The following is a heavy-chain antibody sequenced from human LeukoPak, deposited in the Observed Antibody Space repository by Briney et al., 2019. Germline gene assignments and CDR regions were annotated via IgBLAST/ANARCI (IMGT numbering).Heavy chain of an antibody. J-gene: IGHJ5*02. V-gene: IGHV3-30*04. D-gene: IGHD3-16*01. CDR2: ISYDGSNK. CDR1: GFTFSNYA. CDR3: ARLGDSSP. Sequence: GRSLRLSCAASGFTFSNYAMHWVRQAPGKVLEWVAVISYDGSNKYYTDSVKGRFTISRDNSKNTLYLQMNSLRAEDTAVYYCARLGDSSPWGQGTLVTVSS.